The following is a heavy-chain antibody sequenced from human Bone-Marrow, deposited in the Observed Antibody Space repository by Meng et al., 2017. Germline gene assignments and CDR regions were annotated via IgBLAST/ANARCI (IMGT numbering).Heavy chain of an antibody. D-gene: IGHD3-10*01. J-gene: IGHJ6*02. Sequence: GESLKISCAASGFTFNSYAMSWVRQAPEKGLEWVSTINGGGVNTYYADSVKGRFTISRDNSKNTLSLQMNSLRAEDTAVYYCAKDLGNFMYYYGSGSYYIGASYYYGMDVWGQGTTVTVSS. V-gene: IGHV3-23*01. CDR2: INGGGVNT. CDR3: AKDLGNFMYYYGSGSYYIGASYYYGMDV. CDR1: GFTFNSYA.